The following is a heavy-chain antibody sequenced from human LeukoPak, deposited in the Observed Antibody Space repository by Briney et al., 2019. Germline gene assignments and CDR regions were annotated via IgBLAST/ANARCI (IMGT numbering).Heavy chain of an antibody. CDR3: TPTGYSDYDLSHPYDY. D-gene: IGHD5-12*01. V-gene: IGHV3-73*01. Sequence: GGSLKLSCAASGFTFSGSAMHWVRQASGKGLEWVGRIRSKANSYATAYAASVKGRFTISRDDSKSTAYLQMNSLKTEDTAVYYCTPTGYSDYDLSHPYDYWGQGTLVTVSS. CDR1: GFTFSGSA. CDR2: IRSKANSYAT. J-gene: IGHJ4*02.